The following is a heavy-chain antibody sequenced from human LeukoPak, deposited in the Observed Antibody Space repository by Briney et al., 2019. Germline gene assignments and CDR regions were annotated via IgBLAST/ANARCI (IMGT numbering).Heavy chain of an antibody. Sequence: SVKVSCKASGGTFSSYAISWVRQAPGQGLEWMGGIIPIFGTANYAQKFQGRVAITTDESTSTAYMELSSLRSEDTAVYYCARAHYYGSGSYYYWGQGTLVTVSS. CDR3: ARAHYYGSGSYYY. J-gene: IGHJ4*02. CDR2: IIPIFGTA. CDR1: GGTFSSYA. V-gene: IGHV1-69*05. D-gene: IGHD3-10*01.